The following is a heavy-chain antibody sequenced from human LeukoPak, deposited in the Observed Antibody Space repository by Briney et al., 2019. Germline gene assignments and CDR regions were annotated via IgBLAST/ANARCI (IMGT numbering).Heavy chain of an antibody. CDR2: IKQDGSQK. Sequence: PGGFLSLSCAASGFTFSSYWMSWVRQAPGKGLEWVATIKQDGSQKEYVDSVKGRFTISRDNAKNSLYLQMNSLRAEDTAVYYCARGPTVTNFHDAFDIWGQGTMVTVSS. J-gene: IGHJ3*02. CDR3: ARGPTVTNFHDAFDI. CDR1: GFTFSSYW. V-gene: IGHV3-7*05. D-gene: IGHD4-17*01.